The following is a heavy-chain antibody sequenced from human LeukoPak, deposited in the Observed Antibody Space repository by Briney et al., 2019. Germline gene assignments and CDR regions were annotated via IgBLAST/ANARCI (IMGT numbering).Heavy chain of an antibody. CDR3: ARGPSAYMVRGYYFDY. J-gene: IGHJ4*02. CDR2: ISAYNGNT. CDR1: GYTFTSYG. V-gene: IGHV1-18*01. Sequence: VASVKVSCKASGYTFTSYGISWVRQAPGQGLEWMGWISAYNGNTNYAQKLQGRVTMTTDTSTSTAYMELRSLRSDDTAVYYCARGPSAYMVRGYYFDYWGQGTLVTVSS. D-gene: IGHD3-10*01.